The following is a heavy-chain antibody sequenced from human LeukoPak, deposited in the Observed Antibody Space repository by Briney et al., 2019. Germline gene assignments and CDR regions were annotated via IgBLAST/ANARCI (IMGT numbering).Heavy chain of an antibody. J-gene: IGHJ6*03. CDR3: ASSKGDYYYYMDV. Sequence: SVKVSCKASGGTFSSYAISWVRRAPGQGLEWMGGIIPIFGTANYAQKFQGRVTITTDESTSTAYMEPSSLRSEDTAVYYCASSKGDYYYYMDVWGKGTTVTVSS. CDR2: IIPIFGTA. V-gene: IGHV1-69*05. D-gene: IGHD2-2*01. CDR1: GGTFSSYA.